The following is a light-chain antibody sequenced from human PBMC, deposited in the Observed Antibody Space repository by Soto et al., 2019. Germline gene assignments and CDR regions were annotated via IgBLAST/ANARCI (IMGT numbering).Light chain of an antibody. CDR1: QTFGSTY. CDR3: QQFGTSPLYT. Sequence: ESVLTQSQGTLSLSPGERVTLSCRASQTFGSTYLAWYQQRPGQSPRLLIYGASRRASGIPDRFRGSGSGTDFTLTISRLEPEDFAVYYCQQFGTSPLYTFGQGTKVDI. CDR2: GAS. V-gene: IGKV3-20*01. J-gene: IGKJ2*01.